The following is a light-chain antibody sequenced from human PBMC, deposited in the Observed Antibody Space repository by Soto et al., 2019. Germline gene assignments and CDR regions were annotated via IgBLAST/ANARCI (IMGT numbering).Light chain of an antibody. J-gene: IGKJ1*01. CDR2: KAS. CDR3: QQYKSHWT. V-gene: IGKV1-5*03. Sequence: QMTQSPSILSASVGDIVTITCRASQSISSWLAWYQQKPGKAPKVLIYKASSLESGVPSRFSGSGSGTEFTLTISSLQPDDFATYYCQQYKSHWTFGQGSKVEIK. CDR1: QSISSW.